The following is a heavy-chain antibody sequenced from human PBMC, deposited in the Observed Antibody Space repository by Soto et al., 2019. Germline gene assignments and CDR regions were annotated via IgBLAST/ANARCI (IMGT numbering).Heavy chain of an antibody. Sequence: GASVKVSCKASGGTFSSYAISWVRQAPGQGLEWMGGIIPIFGTANYAQKFQGRVTITADESTSTAYMELSSLRSEGTAVYYCARGGGMDDYVWGSYRYRGVYFDYWGQGTLVTVSS. J-gene: IGHJ4*02. D-gene: IGHD3-16*02. V-gene: IGHV1-69*13. CDR3: ARGGGMDDYVWGSYRYRGVYFDY. CDR2: IIPIFGTA. CDR1: GGTFSSYA.